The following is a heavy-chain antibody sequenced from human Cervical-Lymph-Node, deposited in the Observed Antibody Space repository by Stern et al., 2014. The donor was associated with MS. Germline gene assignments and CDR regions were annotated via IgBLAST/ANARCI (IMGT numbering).Heavy chain of an antibody. J-gene: IGHJ6*02. D-gene: IGHD3-9*01. V-gene: IGHV4-61*02. CDR1: GGSISSGSYY. CDR2: IYTSGST. Sequence: QVQLQESGPGLVKPSQTLSLTCTVSGGSISSGSYYWSWIRQPAGKGLEWIGRIYTSGSTNYNPSLKSRVTISVDTSKNQFTLKLVLVTAADTAVYYCARDCRLRYFDNYGMDVWGQGTTVTVSS. CDR3: ARDCRLRYFDNYGMDV.